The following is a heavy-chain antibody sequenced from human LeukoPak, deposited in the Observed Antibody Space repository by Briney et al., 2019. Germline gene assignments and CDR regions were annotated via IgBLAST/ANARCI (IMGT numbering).Heavy chain of an antibody. Sequence: PGGSLRLSCAASGFTFNNHIISWVRQAPGKGLEWVANMRQDGSDKYYVDFVKGRFTISRDNAKNSLYLQMNSLRAEDTAVYYCAREGNAFDIWGQGTMVTVSS. CDR1: GFTFNNHI. CDR3: AREGNAFDI. V-gene: IGHV3-7*01. J-gene: IGHJ3*02. CDR2: MRQDGSDK. D-gene: IGHD3-10*01.